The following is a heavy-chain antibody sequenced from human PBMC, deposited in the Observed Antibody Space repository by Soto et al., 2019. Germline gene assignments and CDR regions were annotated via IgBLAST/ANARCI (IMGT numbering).Heavy chain of an antibody. V-gene: IGHV3-7*01. Sequence: PVGSLRLSCAASGFTFSSYWMSWVRQAPGKGLEWVANIKQYVIDKYYVDSWEVRFTISRDNAKNSLYLQMNSLRAEDPAVSSCARGATQYDSWGQGTLVTVSS. CDR2: IKQYVIDK. J-gene: IGHJ4*02. CDR1: GFTFSSYW. D-gene: IGHD5-12*01. CDR3: ARGATQYDS.